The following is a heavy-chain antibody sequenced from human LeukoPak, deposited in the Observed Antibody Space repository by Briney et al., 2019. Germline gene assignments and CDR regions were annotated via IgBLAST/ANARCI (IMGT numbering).Heavy chain of an antibody. CDR3: ARDRYYYYMDV. CDR2: IYSGGST. V-gene: IGHV3-66*01. Sequence: GGSLRLSCAASGFTVSSNYMSWVRQAPGEVREWVSVIYSGGSTYYADSVKGRFTTSRDNSKNTLYLQMNSLRAEDTAVYYCARDRYYYYMDVWGKGTTVTISS. CDR1: GFTVSSNY. J-gene: IGHJ6*03.